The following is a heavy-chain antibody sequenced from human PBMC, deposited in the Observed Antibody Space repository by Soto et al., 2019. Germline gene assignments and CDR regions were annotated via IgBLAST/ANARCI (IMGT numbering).Heavy chain of an antibody. D-gene: IGHD4-17*01. CDR3: ATRGDYGDYELGLDY. V-gene: IGHV4-39*01. Sequence: SETLSLTCTVSGGSISSSSYYWGWIRQPPGKGLEWIGSIYYSGSTYYNPSLKSRVTISVDTSKNQFSLKLSSVTAADTAVYYCATRGDYGDYELGLDYWGQGTLVTVSS. CDR1: GGSISSSSYY. CDR2: IYYSGST. J-gene: IGHJ4*02.